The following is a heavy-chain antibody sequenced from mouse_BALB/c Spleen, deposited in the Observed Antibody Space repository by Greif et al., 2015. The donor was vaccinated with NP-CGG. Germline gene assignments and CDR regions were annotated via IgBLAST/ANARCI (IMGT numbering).Heavy chain of an antibody. CDR2: ISYSGST. V-gene: IGHV3-2*02. CDR1: GYSITSDYA. CDR3: ARRGLLRDAMDY. D-gene: IGHD1-1*01. J-gene: IGHJ4*01. Sequence: EVQLVESGPGLVKPSQSLSLTCTVTGYSITSDYAWNWIRQFPGNKLEWMGYISYSGSTSYNPSLKSRISITRDTSKNQFFLQLKSVTTEDTATYYCARRGLLRDAMDYWGQGTSVTVSS.